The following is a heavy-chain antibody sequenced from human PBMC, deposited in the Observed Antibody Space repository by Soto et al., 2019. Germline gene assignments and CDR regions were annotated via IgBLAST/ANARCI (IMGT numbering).Heavy chain of an antibody. V-gene: IGHV4-4*07. CDR3: ARDSSSPRGYYYYYYGMDV. CDR2: IYTSGST. J-gene: IGHJ6*02. CDR1: GGSISSYY. Sequence: SETLSLTCTVSGGSISSYYWSWIRQPAGKGLEWIGRIYTSGSTNYNPSLKSRVTMSVDTSKNQFSLKLSSVTAADTAVYYCARDSSSPRGYYYYYYGMDVWGQGTTVTVSS. D-gene: IGHD6-6*01.